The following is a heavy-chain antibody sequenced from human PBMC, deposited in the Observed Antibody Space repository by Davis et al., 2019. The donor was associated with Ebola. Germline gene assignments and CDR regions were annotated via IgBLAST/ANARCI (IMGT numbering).Heavy chain of an antibody. CDR2: TYYRSQWYS. D-gene: IGHD6-19*01. J-gene: IGHJ4*02. CDR3: ARSQWLPRGPNFDF. CDR1: GDSVSTSTAA. Sequence: HSQTLSLTCAISGDSVSTSTAAWNWIRQSPARGLEWLGRTYYRSQWYSDYALPMKSRIAINPDTSKNHFSLQLSSVTPEDTAVYYCARSQWLPRGPNFDFWGQGTLVTVSS. V-gene: IGHV6-1*01.